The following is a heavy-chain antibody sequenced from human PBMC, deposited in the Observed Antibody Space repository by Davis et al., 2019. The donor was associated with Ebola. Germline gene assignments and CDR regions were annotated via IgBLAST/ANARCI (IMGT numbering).Heavy chain of an antibody. CDR2: ISSCSSYI. Sequence: PGGSLRLSCAASGFTFSSYSMNWVRQAPGKGLEWVSSISSCSSYIYYADSVKGRFTISRDNAKNSLYLQMNSLRAEDTAVYYCARDATYYYGSGSPYWGQGTLVTLSS. J-gene: IGHJ4*02. D-gene: IGHD3-10*01. CDR3: ARDATYYYGSGSPY. V-gene: IGHV3-21*01. CDR1: GFTFSSYS.